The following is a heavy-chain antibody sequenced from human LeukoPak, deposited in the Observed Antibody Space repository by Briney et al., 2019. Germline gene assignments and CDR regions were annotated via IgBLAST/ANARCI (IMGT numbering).Heavy chain of an antibody. D-gene: IGHD5-12*01. V-gene: IGHV1-46*01. CDR1: GYTFTSYY. J-gene: IGHJ6*02. CDR3: ARDLRGYSYYYGMDV. CDR2: ISPSGGST. Sequence: ASVKVSCKASGYTFTSYYMHWVRQAPGQGLEWMGVISPSGGSTSYAQKFLGRVTMTRDTSTSTVYMELSSLRSEDTAVYYCARDLRGYSYYYGMDVWGQGTTVTVSS.